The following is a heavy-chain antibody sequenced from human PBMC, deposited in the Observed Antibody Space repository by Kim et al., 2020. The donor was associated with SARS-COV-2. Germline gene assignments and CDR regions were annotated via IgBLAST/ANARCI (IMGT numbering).Heavy chain of an antibody. V-gene: IGHV1-24*01. D-gene: IGHD3-10*01. Sequence: AQTFQGRVTMTEDTSTDTAYMELSSLRSEDTAVYYCATDRENSLLWFGESWGQGTLVTVSS. J-gene: IGHJ5*02. CDR3: ATDRENSLLWFGES.